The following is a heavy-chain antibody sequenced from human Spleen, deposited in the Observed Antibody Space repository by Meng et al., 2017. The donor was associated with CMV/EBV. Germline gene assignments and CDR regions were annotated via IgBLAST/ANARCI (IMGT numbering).Heavy chain of an antibody. CDR3: ARHKTNLEIGEGDY. V-gene: IGHV3-23*03. Sequence: GESLKISCAASGFTFSSYAMNWVRQAPGKGLDWVSVIYSGGSSVYYTDSVKGRITTSRDNAKNSLFLQMDSLRAEDTAVYYCARHKTNLEIGEGDYWGQGTLVTVSS. J-gene: IGHJ4*02. CDR2: IYSGGSSV. CDR1: GFTFSSYA. D-gene: IGHD3-3*01.